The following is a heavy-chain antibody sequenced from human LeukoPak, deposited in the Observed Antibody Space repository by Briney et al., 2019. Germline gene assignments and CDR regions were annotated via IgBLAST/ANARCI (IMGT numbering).Heavy chain of an antibody. J-gene: IGHJ4*02. V-gene: IGHV3-49*04. CDR3: TTTYGDYLGY. CDR2: IRSKAYGGTT. CDR1: GFTFIDAW. Sequence: GGSLRLSCAASGFTFIDAWMSWVRQAPGKGLEWVGFIRSKAYGGTTEYAASVKGRFTISRDDSKSIAYLQMNSLKTEDTAVYYCTTTYGDYLGYWGQGTLVTVSS. D-gene: IGHD4-17*01.